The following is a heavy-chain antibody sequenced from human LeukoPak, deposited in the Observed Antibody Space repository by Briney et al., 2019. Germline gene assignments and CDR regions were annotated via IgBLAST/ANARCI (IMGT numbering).Heavy chain of an antibody. J-gene: IGHJ4*02. Sequence: AGGSLRLSCAASGFTFSIYGMHWVRQAPGKGLEWVSVISHGGDNEYYADSVKGRFTISRDNSKNTLYLQMNSLRAEDTALYYCAEVGGSGNYLHYFDYWGQGTLVTVSS. CDR3: AEVGGSGNYLHYFDY. V-gene: IGHV3-30*18. D-gene: IGHD3-10*01. CDR1: GFTFSIYG. CDR2: ISHGGDNE.